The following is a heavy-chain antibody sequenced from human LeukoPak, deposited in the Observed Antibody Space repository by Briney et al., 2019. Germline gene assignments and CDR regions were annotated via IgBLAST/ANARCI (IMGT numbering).Heavy chain of an antibody. CDR2: IYPGDSDT. Sequence: GESLKISCKGSGYSFTSYWIGWVRQMPGKGLEWMGIIYPGDSDTRYSPSFQGQVTISADKSISTAYLQWGSLKASDTAMYYCARHGDDYGSYYYGMDVWGQGTTVTVSS. D-gene: IGHD4-17*01. V-gene: IGHV5-51*01. CDR3: ARHGDDYGSYYYGMDV. J-gene: IGHJ6*02. CDR1: GYSFTSYW.